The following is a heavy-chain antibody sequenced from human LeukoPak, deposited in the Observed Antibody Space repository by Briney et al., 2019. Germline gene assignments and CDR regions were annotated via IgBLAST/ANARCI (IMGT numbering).Heavy chain of an antibody. CDR2: IKQDGSEK. CDR1: GFTFSSYS. D-gene: IGHD5-12*01. Sequence: GGSLRLSCAASGFTFSSYSMNWVRQAPGEGLEWVANIKQDGSEKYYVDSVKGRFTISRDNAKNSLYLQMNSLRAEDTAVYYCARDQSGYDLAYYYYGMDVWGQGTTVTVSS. V-gene: IGHV3-7*01. J-gene: IGHJ6*02. CDR3: ARDQSGYDLAYYYYGMDV.